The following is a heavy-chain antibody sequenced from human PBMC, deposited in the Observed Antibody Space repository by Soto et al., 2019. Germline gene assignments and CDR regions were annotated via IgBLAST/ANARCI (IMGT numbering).Heavy chain of an antibody. V-gene: IGHV3-74*01. CDR3: ARVPTGKYGVWNY. CDR2: INPGGSIT. D-gene: IGHD2-8*01. Sequence: EEQLVESGGGLVQPGGSLRLSCAASGFTFSSYWMHWVRQAPGKGLVWVSRINPGGSITAYADSVKGRFTISRDNAKNALYLQMNSLRGVDTAVYYCARVPTGKYGVWNYWGQGTLVTVSS. J-gene: IGHJ4*02. CDR1: GFTFSSYW.